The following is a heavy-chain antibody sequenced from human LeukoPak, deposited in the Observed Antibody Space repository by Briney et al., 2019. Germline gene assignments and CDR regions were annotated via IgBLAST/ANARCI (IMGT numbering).Heavy chain of an antibody. J-gene: IGHJ4*02. Sequence: SETLSLTCIVSGDSIISYYWSWIRQPPGKGLEWIGYISYSGSTNYNPSLKSRVTISVDTSKNQFSLKLSSVTTADTAVYYCARGGGSGWYQGVFWGQGTLVTVSS. D-gene: IGHD6-19*01. CDR3: ARGGGSGWYQGVF. CDR2: ISYSGST. V-gene: IGHV4-59*01. CDR1: GDSIISYY.